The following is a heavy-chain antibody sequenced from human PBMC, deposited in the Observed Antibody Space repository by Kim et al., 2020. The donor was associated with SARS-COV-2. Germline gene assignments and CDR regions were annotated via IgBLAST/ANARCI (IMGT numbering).Heavy chain of an antibody. Sequence: GGSLRLSCAASGFTFSSYGMHWVRQAPGKGLEWVAVIWYDGSNKYYADSVKGRFTISRDNSKNTLYLQMNSLRAEDTAVYYCARGYCGGDCYSYYYYGMDVWGQGTTVTVSS. D-gene: IGHD2-21*02. J-gene: IGHJ6*02. V-gene: IGHV3-33*01. CDR3: ARGYCGGDCYSYYYYGMDV. CDR1: GFTFSSYG. CDR2: IWYDGSNK.